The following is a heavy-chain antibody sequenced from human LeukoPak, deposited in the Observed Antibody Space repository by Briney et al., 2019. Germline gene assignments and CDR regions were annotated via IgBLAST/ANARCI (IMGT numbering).Heavy chain of an antibody. CDR2: ISGRGGST. CDR3: ADQAPAYNYGIDV. V-gene: IGHV3-23*01. CDR1: GFTFSSFA. Sequence: GGSLRLSCAASGFTFSSFAMSWVRQAPGKGLEWVSAISGRGGSTSYADSVKGRFTISRDNSKNTLFLQMSSLRAEDTAVYYCADQAPAYNYGIDVWGQGTTVTVSS. J-gene: IGHJ6*02.